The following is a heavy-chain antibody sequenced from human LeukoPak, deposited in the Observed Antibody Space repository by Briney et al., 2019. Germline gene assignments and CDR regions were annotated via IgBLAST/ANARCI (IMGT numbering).Heavy chain of an antibody. J-gene: IGHJ5*01. CDR2: IHYSEST. Sequence: SETLSLTCTASGGSISTYYWSWIRQPPGKGLEWIGYIHYSESTNYNPSLKSRVTISVDTSKNQFSLKLSSVTAADTAVYFCAGGGSGWFVSWGHGTLVTVSS. V-gene: IGHV4-59*08. D-gene: IGHD6-19*01. CDR1: GGSISTYY. CDR3: AGGGSGWFVS.